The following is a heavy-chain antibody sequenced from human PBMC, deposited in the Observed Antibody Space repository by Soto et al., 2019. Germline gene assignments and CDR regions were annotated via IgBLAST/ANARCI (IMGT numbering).Heavy chain of an antibody. J-gene: IGHJ4*02. V-gene: IGHV3-48*01. CDR2: ISSSSSTI. CDR3: ARVSKQWLYYFDY. CDR1: GFTFSSYS. D-gene: IGHD6-19*01. Sequence: SGGSLRLSCAASGFTFSSYSMNWVRQAPGKGLEWVSYISSSSSTIYYADSVKGRFTISRDNAKNSLYLQMNSLRAEDTAVYYCARVSKQWLYYFDYWGQGTLVTVSS.